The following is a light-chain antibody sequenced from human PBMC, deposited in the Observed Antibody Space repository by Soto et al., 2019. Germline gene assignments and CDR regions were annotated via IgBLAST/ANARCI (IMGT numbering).Light chain of an antibody. J-gene: IGKJ3*01. CDR2: AAS. CDR3: QKYDRATFT. Sequence: DIQMTQSPSSLSVSVGDRVTITCRASQDIRNYLAWYQQKPGKVPKLLIYAASTLQSGVPSRFSGSGSGTDFTLTINSLQPEDIATYYCQKYDRATFTFRPGTKVDIX. V-gene: IGKV1-27*01. CDR1: QDIRNY.